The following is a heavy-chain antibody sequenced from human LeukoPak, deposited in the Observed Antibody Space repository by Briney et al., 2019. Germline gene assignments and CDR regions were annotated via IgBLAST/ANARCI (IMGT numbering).Heavy chain of an antibody. CDR3: ARDFQVGGFSPESY. CDR1: GYTFRSYG. J-gene: IGHJ4*02. CDR2: INMDNGGT. Sequence: GASVKVSCKASGYTFRSYGISWVRQAPGQGLEWMGWINMDNGGTNYAQKLQGRVTVTRDTSTNTAYMELRSLGFDDTAVYYCARDFQVGGFSPESYWGQGTLVTVSS. V-gene: IGHV1-18*01. D-gene: IGHD2-15*01.